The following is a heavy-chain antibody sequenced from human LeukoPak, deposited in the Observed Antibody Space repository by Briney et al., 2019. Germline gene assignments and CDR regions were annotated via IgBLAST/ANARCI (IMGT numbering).Heavy chain of an antibody. CDR2: IYHSGST. V-gene: IGHV4-38-2*02. D-gene: IGHD3-10*01. J-gene: IGHJ4*02. CDR1: GYSISSGYY. Sequence: SETLSLTCAVPGYSISSGYYWGWIRQPPGKGLEWIGSIYHSGSTYYNPSLKSRVPISVDTSKNQFSLKLSSVTAADTAVYYCARDRDYGSGSYYDYWGQGTLVTVSS. CDR3: ARDRDYGSGSYYDY.